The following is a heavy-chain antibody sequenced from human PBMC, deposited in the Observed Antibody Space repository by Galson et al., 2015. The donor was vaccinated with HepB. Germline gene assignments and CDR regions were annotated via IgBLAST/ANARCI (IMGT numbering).Heavy chain of an antibody. CDR3: AGGGYYDFWSGSRGTGTGFDP. V-gene: IGHV1-18*04. J-gene: IGHJ5*02. D-gene: IGHD3-3*01. CDR2: ISAYNGNT. Sequence: SVKVSCKASGYTFTSYGISWVRQAPGQGLEWMGWISAYNGNTNYAQKLQGRVTMTTDTSTSTAYMELRSLRSDDTAVYYCAGGGYYDFWSGSRGTGTGFDPWGQGTLVTVSS. CDR1: GYTFTSYG.